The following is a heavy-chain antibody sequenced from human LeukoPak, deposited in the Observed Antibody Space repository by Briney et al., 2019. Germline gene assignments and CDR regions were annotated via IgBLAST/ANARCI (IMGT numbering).Heavy chain of an antibody. CDR3: ARASMVRGVN. Sequence: SETLSLTCTVSGGSISSGSYYWSWIRQPAGKGLEWIGRIYTSGSTNYNPSLKSRVTISVDTSKNQFSLKLSSVTAADTAVYYCARASMVRGVNWGQGTLVTVSS. V-gene: IGHV4-61*02. CDR1: GGSISSGSYY. CDR2: IYTSGST. D-gene: IGHD3-10*01. J-gene: IGHJ4*02.